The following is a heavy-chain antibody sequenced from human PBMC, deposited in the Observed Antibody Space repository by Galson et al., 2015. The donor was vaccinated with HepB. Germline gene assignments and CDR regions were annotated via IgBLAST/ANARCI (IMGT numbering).Heavy chain of an antibody. CDR1: GFTFSRYA. Sequence: SLRLSCAASGFTFSRYAITWVRQAPGKGLEWVSSISGSGGNTYYADSVKGRFTISRDNSKNTLYLQMNSLRAEDTAVYYCAKCLLLGYYMDVWGKGTTVTVSS. V-gene: IGHV3-23*01. CDR2: ISGSGGNT. D-gene: IGHD2-21*01. CDR3: AKCLLLGYYMDV. J-gene: IGHJ6*03.